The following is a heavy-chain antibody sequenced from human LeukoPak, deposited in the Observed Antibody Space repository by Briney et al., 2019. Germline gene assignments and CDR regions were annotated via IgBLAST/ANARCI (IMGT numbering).Heavy chain of an antibody. D-gene: IGHD1-1*01. CDR1: GFTFSSYA. J-gene: IGHJ6*03. CDR3: AKMAGMTRQVYYMDV. CDR2: IYGGGEGT. Sequence: PGGSLRLSRAASGFTFSSYAMSWARQAPGKGLEWVSAIYGGGEGTYYADSVKGRITVSRDNSKNTLYLQMDGLRAEDTAVYYCAKMAGMTRQVYYMDVWGKGATVSVSS. V-gene: IGHV3-23*01.